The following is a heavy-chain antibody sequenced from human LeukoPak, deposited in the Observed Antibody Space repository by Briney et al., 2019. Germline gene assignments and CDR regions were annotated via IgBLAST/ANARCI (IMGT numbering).Heavy chain of an antibody. CDR1: GFTFSSYA. J-gene: IGHJ4*02. CDR3: ARAIAAAVDY. CDR2: ISGSGGST. Sequence: GGSLRLSCAASGFTFSSYAMSWVRQAPGKGLEWVSAISGSGGSTYYADSVKGRFTISRDNAKNSLYLQMNSLRAEDTAVYYCARAIAAAVDYWGQGTLVTVSS. D-gene: IGHD6-13*01. V-gene: IGHV3-23*01.